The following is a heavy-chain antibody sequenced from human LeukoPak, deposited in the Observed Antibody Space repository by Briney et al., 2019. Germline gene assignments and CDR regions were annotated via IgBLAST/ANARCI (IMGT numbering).Heavy chain of an antibody. Sequence: GGSLRLSCAASGFTFSSYAMSWVRQAPGKGLEWVSAISGSGGSTYYADSVKGRFTISRDNSKNTLYLQMNSLRAEDTAVYYCAKRSPNSSSSQFFFDYWGQGTLVTVSS. D-gene: IGHD6-6*01. CDR2: ISGSGGST. V-gene: IGHV3-23*01. J-gene: IGHJ4*02. CDR1: GFTFSSYA. CDR3: AKRSPNSSSSQFFFDY.